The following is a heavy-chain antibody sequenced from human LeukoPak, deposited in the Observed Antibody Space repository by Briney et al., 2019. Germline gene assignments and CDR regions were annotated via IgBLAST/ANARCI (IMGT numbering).Heavy chain of an antibody. CDR2: MWYDGSNK. CDR1: GFTFSSYG. Sequence: GGSLRLSCAASGFTFSSYGMHWVRQAPGKGLEWVAVMWYDGSNKYYADSVKGRFTISRDNSKNTLYLQMNSLRAEDTAVYYCARTRRDLRSNQYYYYGMDVWGQGTTVTVSS. J-gene: IGHJ6*02. CDR3: ARTRRDLRSNQYYYYGMDV. V-gene: IGHV3-33*01. D-gene: IGHD4-17*01.